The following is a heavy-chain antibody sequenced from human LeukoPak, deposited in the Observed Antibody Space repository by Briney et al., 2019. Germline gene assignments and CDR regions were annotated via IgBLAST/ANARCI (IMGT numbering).Heavy chain of an antibody. CDR2: INPNSGGT. CDR3: ARDPKNYYYYYMDV. J-gene: IGHJ6*03. Sequence: ASVKVSCKASGYTLTGYYMHWVRQAPGQGLEWMGWINPNSGGTNYAQKFQGRVTMTRDTSISTAYMELSRLRSDDTAVYYCARDPKNYYYYYMDVWGKGTTVTVSS. CDR1: GYTLTGYY. V-gene: IGHV1-2*02.